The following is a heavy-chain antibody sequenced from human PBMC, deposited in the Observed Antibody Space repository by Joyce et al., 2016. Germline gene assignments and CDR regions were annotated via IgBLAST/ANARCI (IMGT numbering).Heavy chain of an antibody. D-gene: IGHD3-16*01. CDR2: ITTYNDNT. J-gene: IGHJ5*02. CDR3: ARRGGAAKNWFDP. CDR1: GYTSTNYG. V-gene: IGHV1-18*01. Sequence: QVQLAQSGAEVKKPGASVKVSCKASGYTSTNYGISWVRQAPGQGLEWMGWITTYNDNTNYAQKLQGRATRTTDTSTSTDDKEQRSLRSDDTATYYFARRGGAAKNWFDPWGQGTLVTVSS.